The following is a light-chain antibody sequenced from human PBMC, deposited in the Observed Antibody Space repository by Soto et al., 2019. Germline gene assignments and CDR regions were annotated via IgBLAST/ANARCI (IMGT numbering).Light chain of an antibody. V-gene: IGKV3-20*01. CDR2: GAS. CDR3: QQYGNSLPWT. CDR1: QSVSNNY. J-gene: IGKJ1*01. Sequence: EIVLTQSPGTRSLSPGERATLSCRASQSVSNNYLGWYQQKPGQAPRLLVYGASRRATGIPDRFSGSGSGTDFTLTISGLEAEDFAVYYCQQYGNSLPWTFGQGTKVDIK.